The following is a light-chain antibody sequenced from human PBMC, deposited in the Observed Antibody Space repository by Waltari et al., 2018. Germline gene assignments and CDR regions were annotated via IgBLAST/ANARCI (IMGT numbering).Light chain of an antibody. CDR1: QSVSSY. CDR2: DAS. CDR3: QQRANWPLT. J-gene: IGKJ4*01. V-gene: IGKV3-11*01. Sequence: EIVLTQYQATLSLSPGERATLSCRASQSVSSYFGWYQQEPGQAPRLLIYDASNSATGIPARFSGSWSGTDFTLTISSLEFEDFAVYYCQQRANWPLTFGGGTKVEIK.